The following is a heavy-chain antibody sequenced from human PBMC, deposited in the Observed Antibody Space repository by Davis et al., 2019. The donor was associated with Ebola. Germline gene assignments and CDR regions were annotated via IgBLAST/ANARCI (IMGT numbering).Heavy chain of an antibody. Sequence: GESLKISCAASGFSFSSYWMSWVRQAPGKGLEWVANIKQDGSEKFYVDSVKGRFTMSRDNAKNSLHLQMNSLRVEDTAVYYCARGPSTGNSFSYWGQGTLVTVSS. CDR3: ARGPSTGNSFSY. V-gene: IGHV3-7*03. CDR2: IKQDGSEK. D-gene: IGHD6-13*01. J-gene: IGHJ4*02. CDR1: GFSFSSYW.